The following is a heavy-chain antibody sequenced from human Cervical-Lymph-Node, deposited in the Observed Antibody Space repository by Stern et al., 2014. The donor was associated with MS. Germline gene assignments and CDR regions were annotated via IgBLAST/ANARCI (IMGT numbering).Heavy chain of an antibody. J-gene: IGHJ3*02. Sequence: MQLEESGAEVKKPGSSVKVSCKASGGTFSNYAINWVRQAPGQGIEVEGGIMPIFGTANYEKTFHGRVTITADDTTSTAYMALRSLISEDTAVYYCAREMYGFDIWGQGTMVTVSS. CDR2: IMPIFGTA. CDR3: AREMYGFDI. CDR1: GGTFSNYA. V-gene: IGHV1-69*01.